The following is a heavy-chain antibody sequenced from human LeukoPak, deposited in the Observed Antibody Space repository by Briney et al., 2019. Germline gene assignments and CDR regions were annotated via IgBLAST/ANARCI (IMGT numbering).Heavy chain of an antibody. D-gene: IGHD3-10*02. V-gene: IGHV4-59*12. Sequence: SETLSLTCTVSGGSISSYYWSWIRQPPGKGLEWIGYIYYSGSTYYNPSLKSRVTISVDTSKNQFSLKLSSVTAADTAVYYCARVFGVYEDYWGQGTLVTVSS. CDR2: IYYSGST. J-gene: IGHJ4*02. CDR1: GGSISSYY. CDR3: ARVFGVYEDY.